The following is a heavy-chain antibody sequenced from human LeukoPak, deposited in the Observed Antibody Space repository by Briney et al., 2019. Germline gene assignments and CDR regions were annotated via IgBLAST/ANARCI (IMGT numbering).Heavy chain of an antibody. V-gene: IGHV4-34*01. D-gene: IGHD6-13*01. CDR3: ASRPGYSSSWAYYYYYYMDV. CDR2: INHSGST. Sequence: PSETLSLTCAVYGGSFSGYYWSWLRQPPGKGLEWIGEINHSGSTNYNPSLKSRVTISVDTSKNQFSLKLSSVTAADTAVYYCASRPGYSSSWAYYYYYYMDVWGKGTTVTVSS. CDR1: GGSFSGYY. J-gene: IGHJ6*03.